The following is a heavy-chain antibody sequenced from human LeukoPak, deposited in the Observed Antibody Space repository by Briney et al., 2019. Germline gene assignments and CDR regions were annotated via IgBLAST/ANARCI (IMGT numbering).Heavy chain of an antibody. J-gene: IGHJ4*02. D-gene: IGHD6-13*01. V-gene: IGHV4-61*02. CDR1: GGSISSSSYY. CDR2: IYTSGST. Sequence: TLSLTCTVSGGSISSSSYYWSWIRQPAGKGLEWIGRIYTSGSTNYIPSLKSRVTMSVDMSKNQFSLKLSSVAAADTAVYYCARLNTPATYSSSYFDYWGQGTLVTVSS. CDR3: ARLNTPATYSSSYFDY.